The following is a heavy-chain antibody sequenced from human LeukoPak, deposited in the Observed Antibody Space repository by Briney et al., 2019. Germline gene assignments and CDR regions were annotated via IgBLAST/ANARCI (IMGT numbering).Heavy chain of an antibody. CDR2: IYSGGST. CDR1: GFTVSSNY. V-gene: IGHV3-66*01. CDR3: ARAPSKAGWWSDY. J-gene: IGHJ4*02. D-gene: IGHD2-8*02. Sequence: GGSLRLSCAASGFTVSSNYMSWVRQAPGKGLEWVSVIYSGGSTYYADSVKGRFTISRDNAKNTLYLQMNSLRAEDTAVYYCARAPSKAGWWSDYWGQGTLVTVSS.